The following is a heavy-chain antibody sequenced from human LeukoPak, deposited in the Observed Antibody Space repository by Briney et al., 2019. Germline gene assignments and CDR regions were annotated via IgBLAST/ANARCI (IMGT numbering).Heavy chain of an antibody. CDR2: IIPIFGTA. V-gene: IGHV1-69*13. D-gene: IGHD6-13*01. CDR1: GGTFSSYA. Sequence: ASVTVSCKASGGTFSSYAISWVRQAPGQGLEWMGGIIPIFGTANYAQKFQGRVTIAADESTSTAYMELSSLRSEDTAVYYCATEPGIAAYYYGMDVWGQGTTVTVSS. J-gene: IGHJ6*02. CDR3: ATEPGIAAYYYGMDV.